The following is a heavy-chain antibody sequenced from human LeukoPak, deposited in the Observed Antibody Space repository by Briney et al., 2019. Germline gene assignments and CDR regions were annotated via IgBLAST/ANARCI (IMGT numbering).Heavy chain of an antibody. CDR2: ISGSGGST. J-gene: IGHJ4*02. CDR3: AKMVRGYSSSWYLGYFDY. CDR1: GFTFSSYT. D-gene: IGHD6-13*01. Sequence: GGSLRLPCAASGFTFSSYTMSWVRQAPGKGLEWVSAISGSGGSTYYADSVKGRFTISRDNSKNTLYLQMNSLRAEDTAVYYCAKMVRGYSSSWYLGYFDYWGQGTLVTVSS. V-gene: IGHV3-23*01.